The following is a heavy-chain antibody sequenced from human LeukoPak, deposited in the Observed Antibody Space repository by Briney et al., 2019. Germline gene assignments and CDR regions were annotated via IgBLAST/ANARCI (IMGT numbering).Heavy chain of an antibody. D-gene: IGHD6-6*01. CDR2: ISWNSGRI. Sequence: GGSLRLSCAASGFTFDDYAMHWVRQAPGKGLEWVSGISWNSGRIGYADSVKGRFTISRDNAKNSLSLQMNSLRAEDTAFYYCAKGETSEYRGHAFDYWGQGTLVTVSS. J-gene: IGHJ4*02. CDR1: GFTFDDYA. V-gene: IGHV3-9*01. CDR3: AKGETSEYRGHAFDY.